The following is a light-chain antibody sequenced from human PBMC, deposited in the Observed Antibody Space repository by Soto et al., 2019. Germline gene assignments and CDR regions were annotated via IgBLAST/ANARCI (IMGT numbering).Light chain of an antibody. J-gene: IGKJ3*01. CDR2: GSS. CDR1: QSVPSTY. V-gene: IGKV3-20*01. CDR3: QQYGSSPPFT. Sequence: EIVLTQSPGTLSLSPGERATLSCRASQSVPSTYLAWYQQSPGQAPRRLIYGSSTRAPGLPHRFSGSGCLTDFNFTASGLEREDFVMYFYQQYGSSPPFTFGPGTKLDIK.